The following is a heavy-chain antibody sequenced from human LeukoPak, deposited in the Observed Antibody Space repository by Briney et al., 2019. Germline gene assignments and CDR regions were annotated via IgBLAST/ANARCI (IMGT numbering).Heavy chain of an antibody. CDR3: AKATGDSSGYYEFDY. Sequence: GGSLRLSCAASGFTFSNSAMNWVRKAPGKGLEWVSAISGSGGSTYYADSVKGRFTISRDNSKNTLYLQMNSLRAEDTAVYYCAKATGDSSGYYEFDYWGQGTLVTVSS. J-gene: IGHJ4*02. CDR1: GFTFSNSA. D-gene: IGHD3-22*01. CDR2: ISGSGGST. V-gene: IGHV3-23*01.